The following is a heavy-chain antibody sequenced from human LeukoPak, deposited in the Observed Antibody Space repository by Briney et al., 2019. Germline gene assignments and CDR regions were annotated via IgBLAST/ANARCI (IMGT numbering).Heavy chain of an antibody. CDR1: GFNLRTYG. J-gene: IGHJ4*02. CDR2: ISAYNGNT. Sequence: ASVKVSCKATGFNLRTYGFTWVRQAPGQGLEWMGWISAYNGNTNYAQKLQGRVTMTTDTSTSTAYMELRSLRSDDTAVYYCARAWVVGVPGCDYWGQGTLVTVSS. V-gene: IGHV1-18*01. CDR3: ARAWVVGVPGCDY. D-gene: IGHD1-26*01.